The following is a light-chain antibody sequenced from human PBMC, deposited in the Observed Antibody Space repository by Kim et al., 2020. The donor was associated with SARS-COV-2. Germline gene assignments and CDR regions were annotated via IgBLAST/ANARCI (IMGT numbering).Light chain of an antibody. CDR1: NIERRT. CDR3: QVWDSGVI. Sequence: VSVALRQTARITCGGSNIERRTVNWYQQRPGQAHFLVIYRDRTRHSGIPERFSGSNSGNTATLTISSAQVADEADYYCQVWDSGVIFGGGTQLTVL. CDR2: RDR. J-gene: IGLJ2*01. V-gene: IGLV3-9*01.